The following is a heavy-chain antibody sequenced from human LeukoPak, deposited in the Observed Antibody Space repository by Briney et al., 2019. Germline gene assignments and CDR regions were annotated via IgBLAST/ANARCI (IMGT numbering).Heavy chain of an antibody. D-gene: IGHD3-22*01. CDR3: ARSTYYYDSSGYYPMDY. J-gene: IGHJ4*02. CDR1: GGTFSSYA. V-gene: IGHV1-69*05. Sequence: GASVKVSCKASGGTFSSYAISWVRQAPGQGLEWMGGIIPIFGTANYAQKFQGRVTITTDESTSKAYMELSSLRSEDTAVYYCARSTYYYDSSGYYPMDYWGQGTLVTVSS. CDR2: IIPIFGTA.